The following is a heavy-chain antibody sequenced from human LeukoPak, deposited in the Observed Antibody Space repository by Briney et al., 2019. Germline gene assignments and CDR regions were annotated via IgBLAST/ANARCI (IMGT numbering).Heavy chain of an antibody. J-gene: IGHJ6*02. D-gene: IGHD6-19*01. V-gene: IGHV1-18*01. CDR3: ARDRPGYSSGWYEYYYYGMDV. CDR1: GYTFTSYG. Sequence: ASVKVSCKASGYTFTSYGISWVRQAPGQGLEWMGWISAYNGNTNYAQKLQGRVTMTTDTSTSTAYMELRSLRSDDTAVYYCARDRPGYSSGWYEYYYYGMDVWGQGTTVTVSS. CDR2: ISAYNGNT.